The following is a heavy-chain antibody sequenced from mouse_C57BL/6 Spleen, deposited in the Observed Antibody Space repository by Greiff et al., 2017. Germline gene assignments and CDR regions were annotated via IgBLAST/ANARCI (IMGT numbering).Heavy chain of an antibody. CDR3: ARNYYGSSPAWFAY. Sequence: EVHLVESGGGLVKPGGSLKLSCAASGFTFSDYGMHWVRQAPEKGLEWVAYISSGSSTIYYADTVKGRFTISRDNAKHTLFLQMTSLRSEDTAMYYCARNYYGSSPAWFAYWGQGTLVTVSA. V-gene: IGHV5-17*01. CDR1: GFTFSDYG. J-gene: IGHJ3*01. CDR2: ISSGSSTI. D-gene: IGHD1-1*01.